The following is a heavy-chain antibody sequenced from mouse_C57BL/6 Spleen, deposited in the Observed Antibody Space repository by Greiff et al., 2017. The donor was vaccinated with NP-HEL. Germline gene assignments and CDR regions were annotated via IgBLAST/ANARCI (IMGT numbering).Heavy chain of an antibody. V-gene: IGHV5-12*01. J-gene: IGHJ2*01. Sequence: EVQLVESGGGLVQPGGSLKLSCAASGFTFSDYYMYWVRQTPEKRLEWVADISNGGGSTYYPDTVKGRSTISRDNAKNTPYLQLSRLKSEDTAMYYCARQEVQANDFDYWGQGTTLTVSS. D-gene: IGHD3-2*02. CDR3: ARQEVQANDFDY. CDR1: GFTFSDYY. CDR2: ISNGGGST.